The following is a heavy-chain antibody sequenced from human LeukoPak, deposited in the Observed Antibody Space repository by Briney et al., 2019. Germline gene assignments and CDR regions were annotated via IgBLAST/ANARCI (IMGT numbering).Heavy chain of an antibody. V-gene: IGHV5-51*01. CDR1: GYSFTSYW. D-gene: IGHD2-2*01. Sequence: GESLKISCKGSGYSFTSYWIGWVRQMPGKGLEWMGIIYPGGSDTRYSPSFQGQVTISADKSISTAYLQWSSLKASDTAMYYCASVTCSSTSCYGPEYFQHWGQGTLVTVSS. CDR3: ASVTCSSTSCYGPEYFQH. J-gene: IGHJ1*01. CDR2: IYPGGSDT.